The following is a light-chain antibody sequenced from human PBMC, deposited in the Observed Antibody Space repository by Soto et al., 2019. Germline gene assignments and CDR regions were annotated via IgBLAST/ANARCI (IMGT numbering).Light chain of an antibody. CDR1: QSVGSN. CDR3: QQYNNWTPVT. Sequence: EIVMTQSPATLSVSPGETATLSCRASQSVGSNLAWYQQKPGQAPRLLIYYASTRATGIPARFSGSGSGTEFTLTISSLQSEDFAVYYCQQYNNWTPVTFGQGTKLEIK. J-gene: IGKJ2*01. V-gene: IGKV3-15*01. CDR2: YAS.